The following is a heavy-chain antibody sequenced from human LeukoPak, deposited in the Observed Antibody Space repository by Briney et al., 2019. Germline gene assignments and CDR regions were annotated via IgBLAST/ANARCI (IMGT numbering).Heavy chain of an antibody. CDR1: GFTFSSYA. V-gene: IGHV3-23*01. Sequence: GGSLRLSCAASGFTFSSYAMSWVRQAPGKGLEWVSAISGSGGSTYYADSVKGRFTISRDNSKNTLYLQMNSLRVDDTAVYYCARDRSPGWFDPWGQGTLVTVSS. CDR2: ISGSGGST. J-gene: IGHJ5*02. CDR3: ARDRSPGWFDP.